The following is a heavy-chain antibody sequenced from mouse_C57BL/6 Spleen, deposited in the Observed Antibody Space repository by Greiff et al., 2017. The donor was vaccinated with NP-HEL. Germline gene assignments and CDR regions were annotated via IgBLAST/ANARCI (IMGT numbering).Heavy chain of an antibody. CDR2: SRNKANDYTT. D-gene: IGHD2-5*01. CDR3: ARDAHSNYVGAMDY. J-gene: IGHJ4*01. CDR1: GFTFSDFY. Sequence: EVQVVESGGGLVQSGRSLRLSCATSGFTFSDFYMEWVRQAPGKGLEWIAASRNKANDYTTEYSASVKGRFIVSRDTSQSILYLQMNALRAEDTAIYYCARDAHSNYVGAMDYWGQGTSVTVSS. V-gene: IGHV7-1*01.